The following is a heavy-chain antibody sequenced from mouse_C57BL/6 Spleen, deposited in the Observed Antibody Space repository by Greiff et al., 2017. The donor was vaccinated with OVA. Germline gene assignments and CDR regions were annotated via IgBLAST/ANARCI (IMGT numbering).Heavy chain of an antibody. Sequence: VQLQQPGAELVRPGTSVKLSCTASGYTFTSYWMHWVKQRPGPGLAWIGVIDPSDSYTNYNQKFKGKATLTVDTSSSTAYMQRSSLTSEDSAGYYCAREVVATEDYWGQGTTLTVSS. CDR3: AREVVATEDY. CDR2: IDPSDSYT. CDR1: GYTFTSYW. D-gene: IGHD1-1*01. V-gene: IGHV1-59*01. J-gene: IGHJ2*01.